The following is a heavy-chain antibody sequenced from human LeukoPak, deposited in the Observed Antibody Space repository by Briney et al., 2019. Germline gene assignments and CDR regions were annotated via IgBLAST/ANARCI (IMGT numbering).Heavy chain of an antibody. V-gene: IGHV3-23*01. CDR2: VSPSGDIT. J-gene: IGHJ2*01. CDR3: AKDIDWGRFDV. Sequence: GGSLRLSCAASGFTFSSYSMNWVRQAPGMGLEWVSGVSPSGDITYYADSVKGRFAISRDNSRNTVYFQLNSLRADDTAVYYCAKDIDWGRFDVWGRGTLVTVSS. CDR1: GFTFSSYS. D-gene: IGHD7-27*01.